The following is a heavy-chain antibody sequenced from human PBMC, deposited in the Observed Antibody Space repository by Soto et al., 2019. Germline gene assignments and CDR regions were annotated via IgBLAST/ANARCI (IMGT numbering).Heavy chain of an antibody. CDR1: GLTFTTYA. CDR3: VRVGPSRIEVYDSRGYYDY. Sequence: GGSLRLSCAASGLTFTTYALRWVRQAPGKGLEWVALISSDGSDKYYADSVKGRFTVSRDFYKDTLSLQMNSLRPEDTAMYYCVRVGPSRIEVYDSRGYYDYWGQGTLVTVSS. D-gene: IGHD3-22*01. J-gene: IGHJ4*02. V-gene: IGHV3-30-3*01. CDR2: ISSDGSDK.